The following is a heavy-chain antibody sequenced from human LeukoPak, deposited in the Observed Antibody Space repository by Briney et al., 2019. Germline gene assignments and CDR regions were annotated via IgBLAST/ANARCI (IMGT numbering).Heavy chain of an antibody. V-gene: IGHV1-69*06. CDR1: GGTFSSYA. J-gene: IGHJ6*03. D-gene: IGHD2-8*01. CDR2: IIPIFGTA. CDR3: ARDVLMVYAPGNYYYYYMDV. Sequence: ASVKVSCKASGGTFSSYAISWVRQAPGQGLEWMGGIIPIFGTANYAQKFQGGVTITADKSTSTAYMELSSLRSEDTAVYYCARDVLMVYAPGNYYYYYMDVWGKGTTVTVSS.